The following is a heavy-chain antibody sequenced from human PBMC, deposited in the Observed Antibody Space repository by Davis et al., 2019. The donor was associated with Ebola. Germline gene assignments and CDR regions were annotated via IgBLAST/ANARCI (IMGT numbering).Heavy chain of an antibody. D-gene: IGHD3-16*01. CDR3: AKLRSHDYTDSSDDFYLDL. V-gene: IGHV3-48*04. CDR2: ISGASETI. CDR1: GFTFSPYS. Sequence: GESLKISCAASGFTFSPYSMSWVRQAPGKGLEWISYISGASETIYYADSVKGRFTISKDNSGNTLYLHMNALTAEDTALYYCAKLRSHDYTDSSDDFYLDLWGRGTLVTVSS. J-gene: IGHJ2*01.